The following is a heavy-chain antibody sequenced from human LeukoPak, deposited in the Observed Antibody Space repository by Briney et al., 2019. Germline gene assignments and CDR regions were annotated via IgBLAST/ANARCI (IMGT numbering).Heavy chain of an antibody. Sequence: PSDTLSLPCSVSGGSLSSSGHYRRWIRQSPHKGLPWIGRIYSNRNTYYNPSVKSQVTISVNTAKNQFSLKVTSVTAAESAGNTCPRSPSVTTGYFDYWGQGALVTVSS. CDR2: IYSNRNT. J-gene: IGHJ4*02. CDR1: GGSLSSSGHY. D-gene: IGHD4-17*01. V-gene: IGHV4-39*07. CDR3: PRSPSVTTGYFDY.